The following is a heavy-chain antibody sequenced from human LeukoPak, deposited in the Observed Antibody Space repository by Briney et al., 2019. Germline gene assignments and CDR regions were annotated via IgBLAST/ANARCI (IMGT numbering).Heavy chain of an antibody. J-gene: IGHJ4*02. D-gene: IGHD3-9*01. CDR1: GFTFNNYA. Sequence: GGSLRLSCAASGFTFNNYAMSWVRQATGKGLEWVSAILGSGRSAYYADSVKGRFTISRDNSKNSLFLQMNSLRVEDTALYYCSKWGDYDVLTGYYDSDFWGQGTLVTVSA. V-gene: IGHV3-23*01. CDR2: ILGSGRSA. CDR3: SKWGDYDVLTGYYDSDF.